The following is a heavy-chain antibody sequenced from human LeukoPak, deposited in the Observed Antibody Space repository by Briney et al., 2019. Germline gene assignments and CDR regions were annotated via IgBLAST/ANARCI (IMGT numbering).Heavy chain of an antibody. CDR2: INHSGST. D-gene: IGHD3-10*01. Sequence: SETLSLTCAVYGGSFSGYYWSWIRQPPGKGLEWIGEINHSGSTNYNPSLKSRVTISVDTSKNQFSLKLSSVTAADTAVYYCASAGVLRSLRYSGQGTLVTVSS. V-gene: IGHV4-34*01. J-gene: IGHJ4*02. CDR1: GGSFSGYY. CDR3: ASAGVLRSLRY.